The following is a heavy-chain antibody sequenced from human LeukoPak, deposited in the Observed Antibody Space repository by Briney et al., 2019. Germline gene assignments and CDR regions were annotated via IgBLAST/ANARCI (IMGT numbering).Heavy chain of an antibody. CDR2: ISSDGNNK. CDR3: AKAYVSTWLFDL. Sequence: PGGSLRLSCAASVFSLYRYGMHWVRQAPGKGLEWVTFISSDGNNKYYADSVKGRFTISRDNSKNTLYLQMNSLRAEDTAVYYCAKAYVSTWLFDLWGQGTLVTVSS. J-gene: IGHJ4*02. D-gene: IGHD5-12*01. CDR1: VFSLYRYG. V-gene: IGHV3-30*18.